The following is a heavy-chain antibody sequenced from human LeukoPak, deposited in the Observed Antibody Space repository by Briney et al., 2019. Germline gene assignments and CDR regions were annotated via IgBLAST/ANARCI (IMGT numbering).Heavy chain of an antibody. J-gene: IGHJ3*02. V-gene: IGHV4-59*01. D-gene: IGHD6-19*01. CDR2: IYYSGST. CDR3: ASLAVAGTVFAFDI. CDR1: GGSISSYY. Sequence: SETLSLTCTVSGGSISSYYWSWIRQPPGKGLEWIGYIYYSGSTSYNPSLKSRVTISVDTSKNQFSLKLSSVTAADTAVYYCASLAVAGTVFAFDIWGQGTMVTVSS.